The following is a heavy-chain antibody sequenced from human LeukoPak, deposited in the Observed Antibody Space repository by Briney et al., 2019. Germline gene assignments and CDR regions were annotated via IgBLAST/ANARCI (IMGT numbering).Heavy chain of an antibody. CDR1: GFTFRSYG. CDR3: AKDQTQADY. J-gene: IGHJ4*02. CDR2: ISFDGSNK. Sequence: GRSLRLSCAASGFTFRSYGMHWVRQAPGKGLEWVAVISFDGSNKYYADSVKGRFTISRDNSKNTLYLRMNSLRAEDTAVYYCAKDQTQADYWGQGTLVTVSS. V-gene: IGHV3-30*18.